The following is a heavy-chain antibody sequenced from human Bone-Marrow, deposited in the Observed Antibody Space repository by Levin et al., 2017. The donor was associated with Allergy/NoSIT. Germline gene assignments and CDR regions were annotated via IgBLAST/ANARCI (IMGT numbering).Heavy chain of an antibody. CDR1: GYTFTSYD. CDR2: MNPNSGNT. J-gene: IGHJ6*02. D-gene: IGHD2-8*01. V-gene: IGHV1-8*01. CDR3: ARGRNIVLMVYASYGMDV. Sequence: ASVKVSCKASGYTFTSYDINWVRQATGQGLEWMGWMNPNSGNTGYAQKFQGRVTMTRNTSISTAYMELSSLRSEDTAVYYCARGRNIVLMVYASYGMDVWGQGTTVTVSS.